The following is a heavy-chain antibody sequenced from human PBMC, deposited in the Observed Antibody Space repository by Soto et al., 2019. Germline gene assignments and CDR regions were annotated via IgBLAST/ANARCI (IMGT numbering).Heavy chain of an antibody. CDR3: ARDVSPGSSSLYLDAFDI. J-gene: IGHJ3*02. D-gene: IGHD6-13*01. Sequence: EVQLVESGGGLVQPGGSLRLSCVASGFSFGSSWMTWVRQAPGKGLEWVANIKNDGSQISYLDSVRGRFTISRDNAKNSLFLQMNCLRAADTALYYCARDVSPGSSSLYLDAFDIWGQGTMVTVPS. CDR1: GFSFGSSW. V-gene: IGHV3-7*04. CDR2: IKNDGSQI.